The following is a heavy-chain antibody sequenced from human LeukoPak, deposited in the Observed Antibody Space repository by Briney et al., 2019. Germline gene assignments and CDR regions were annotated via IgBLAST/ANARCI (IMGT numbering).Heavy chain of an antibody. D-gene: IGHD7-27*01. V-gene: IGHV3-66*01. J-gene: IGHJ4*02. CDR1: GFTVSSNY. Sequence: GGSLRLSCAVSGFTVSSNYINWVRQAPGKGLEWVSVIYGGDTTHYADSVKGRFTISSDNSKNTVYLQMNNLRAEDTAVYYCARDPDWGCILHSWGQGILVTVSS. CDR3: ARDPDWGCILHS. CDR2: IYGGDTT.